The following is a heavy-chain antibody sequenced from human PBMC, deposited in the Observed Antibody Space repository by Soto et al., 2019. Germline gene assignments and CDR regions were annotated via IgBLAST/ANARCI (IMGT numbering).Heavy chain of an antibody. CDR2: ISAYNGNT. D-gene: IGHD3-9*01. J-gene: IGHJ6*03. CDR1: GYTFTSYC. V-gene: IGHV1-18*01. CDR3: ARGRYYDILTGYYYYYYYMDV. Sequence: GASVKVSCKASGYTFTSYCICWVRQAPGQGLEGLGWISAYNGNTNYAQKLQGRVTMTTDTSTSTDYMELRSLRSDDTAVYYCARGRYYDILTGYYYYYYYMDVWGKGTTVTVSS.